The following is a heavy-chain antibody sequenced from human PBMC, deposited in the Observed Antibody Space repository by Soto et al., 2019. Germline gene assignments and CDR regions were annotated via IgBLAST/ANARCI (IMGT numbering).Heavy chain of an antibody. CDR1: GFSLSTSGVG. D-gene: IGHD4-17*01. V-gene: IGHV2-5*02. J-gene: IGHJ4*02. Sequence: QITLKESGPTLVKPTQTLTLTCTFSGFSLSTSGVGVGWIRQPPGKALEWLALIYWDDDKRYSPSLKSRLTITAXTSKNQVVLTMTNMDPVDTATYYCAHRQRTVYFDYWGQGTLVTVSS. CDR3: AHRQRTVYFDY. CDR2: IYWDDDK.